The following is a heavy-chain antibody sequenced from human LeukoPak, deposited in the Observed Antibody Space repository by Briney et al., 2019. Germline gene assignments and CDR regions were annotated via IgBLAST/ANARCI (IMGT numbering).Heavy chain of an antibody. V-gene: IGHV1-2*06. CDR1: GYTFTDSY. CDR3: ARSAGHCNNGVCFTDYYIDV. J-gene: IGHJ6*03. D-gene: IGHD2-8*01. Sequence: ASVKVSCKASGYTFTDSYIHWVRQAPGQGLEWMGRINPNSGDPNYPQNFQGRVTMTRDTSISTAYIEMSSLTSDDTAVYYCARSAGHCNNGVCFTDYYIDVWGTGTTVTVSS. CDR2: INPNSGDP.